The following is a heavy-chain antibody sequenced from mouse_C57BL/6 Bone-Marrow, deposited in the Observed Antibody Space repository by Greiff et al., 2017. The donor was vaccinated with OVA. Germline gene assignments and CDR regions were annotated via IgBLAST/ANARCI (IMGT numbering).Heavy chain of an antibody. J-gene: IGHJ1*03. CDR3: ARVITTVVPYWYFDV. CDR2: IDPSDSYT. Sequence: VQLQQPGAELVMPGASVKLSCKASGYTFTSYWMHWVKQRPGQGLEWIGEIDPSDSYTNYNQKFKGKSTLTVDKSSSTAYMQLSSLTSEDSAVYYWARVITTVVPYWYFDVWGTGTTVTVSS. D-gene: IGHD1-1*01. CDR1: GYTFTSYW. V-gene: IGHV1-69*01.